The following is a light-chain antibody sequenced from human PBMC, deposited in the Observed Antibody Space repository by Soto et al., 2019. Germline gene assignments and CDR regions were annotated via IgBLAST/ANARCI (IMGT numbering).Light chain of an antibody. CDR1: QSVSSN. CDR3: QKYNSAPWT. CDR2: GAS. V-gene: IGKV3-15*01. Sequence: EIVMTQSPATLSLSPGETATLSCRASQSVSSNLAWYQQKPGQAPRLLIYGASTRATGIPARFSGSGSGTDFTIIISIPQPEDVVTYCCQKYNSAPWTFGQGTKVDIK. J-gene: IGKJ1*01.